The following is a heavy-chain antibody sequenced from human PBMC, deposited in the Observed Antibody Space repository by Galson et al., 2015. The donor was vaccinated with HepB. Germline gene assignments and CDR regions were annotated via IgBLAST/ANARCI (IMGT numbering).Heavy chain of an antibody. D-gene: IGHD6-13*01. V-gene: IGHV2-5*08. CDR2: IYWDDDK. J-gene: IGHJ5*02. CDR1: AFSSGIS. CDR3: AHRRWLIATAAPSNWFDP. Sequence: PALVKPTQTLTLTCTFSAFSSGISVSWIRQPPGKAPEWLALIYWDDDKRYNPSLKSRLTISKDTSKNQVVLTLTNMDPVDTGTYFCAHRRWLIATAAPSNWFDPWGQGTQVTVSS.